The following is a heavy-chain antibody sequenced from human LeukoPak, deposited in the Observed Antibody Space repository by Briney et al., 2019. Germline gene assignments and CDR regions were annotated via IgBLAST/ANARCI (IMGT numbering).Heavy chain of an antibody. D-gene: IGHD4-17*01. J-gene: IGHJ4*02. Sequence: GGSLRLSCAASGFTFSSYAMHWVRQAPGKGLEWVAVISYNGSNKYYADPVRGRFTTSRDNYKHPLYLQMNSLRAEDTAVYYCARDRYGDYGDFDYWGQGTLVTVSS. V-gene: IGHV3-30*04. CDR2: ISYNGSNK. CDR3: ARDRYGDYGDFDY. CDR1: GFTFSSYA.